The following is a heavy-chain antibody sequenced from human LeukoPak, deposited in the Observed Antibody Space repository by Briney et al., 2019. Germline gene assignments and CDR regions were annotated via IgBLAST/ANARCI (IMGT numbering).Heavy chain of an antibody. CDR2: IYSGGNT. V-gene: IGHV3-53*01. Sequence: GGSLRLSCAASGFTVSSNYMSWVRQAPGKGLEWVSFIYSGGNTHYSDSVKGRFTISRDNSKNTLYLQMNSLRADDTAVYYCARRAGEYSHPYDYWGQGTLVTVSS. J-gene: IGHJ4*02. D-gene: IGHD4-17*01. CDR1: GFTVSSNY. CDR3: ARRAGEYSHPYDY.